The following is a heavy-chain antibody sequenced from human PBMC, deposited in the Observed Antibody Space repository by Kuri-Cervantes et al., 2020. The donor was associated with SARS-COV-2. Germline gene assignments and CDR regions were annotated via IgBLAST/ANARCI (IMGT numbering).Heavy chain of an antibody. CDR1: GFTFSISW. D-gene: IGHD2-2*01. CDR3: ARANVVVPAAMGFDP. Sequence: GGSLRLSCGVSGFTFSISWMTWVRQAPGKGLEWVANIKQDGSEKYYVDSVKGRFTISRDNVKNSLYLQMNSLRAEDTAVYYCARANVVVPAAMGFDPWGQGTLVTVSS. V-gene: IGHV3-7*01. CDR2: IKQDGSEK. J-gene: IGHJ5*02.